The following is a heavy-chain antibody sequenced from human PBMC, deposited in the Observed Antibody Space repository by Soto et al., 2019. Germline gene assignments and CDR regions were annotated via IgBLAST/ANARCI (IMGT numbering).Heavy chain of an antibody. D-gene: IGHD3-10*01. CDR1: GGTFSSYT. CDR3: ARDQMGRAVIRGGRLGWFDP. J-gene: IGHJ5*02. V-gene: IGHV1-69*08. Sequence: QVQLVQSGAEVKKPGSSVKVSCKASGGTFSSYTISWVRQAPGQGLEWMGRIIPILGIANYAQKFQGRVTMTADKSXXTXYXXLSSLRSEDTAVYYCARDQMGRAVIRGGRLGWFDPWGQGTLVTVSS. CDR2: IIPILGIA.